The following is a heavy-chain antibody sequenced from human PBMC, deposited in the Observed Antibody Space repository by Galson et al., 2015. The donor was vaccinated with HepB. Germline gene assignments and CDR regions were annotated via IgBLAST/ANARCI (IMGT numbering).Heavy chain of an antibody. CDR1: GFTFSSYG. J-gene: IGHJ4*02. CDR3: AKGFPLGRRPRAYYFDY. V-gene: IGHV3-30*18. CDR2: ISYDGSNK. D-gene: IGHD3-10*01. Sequence: SLRLSCAASGFTFSSYGMHWVRQAPGKGLEWVAVISYDGSNKYYADSVKGRFTISRDNSKNTLYLQMNSLRAEDTAVYYCAKGFPLGRRPRAYYFDYWGQGTLVTVSS.